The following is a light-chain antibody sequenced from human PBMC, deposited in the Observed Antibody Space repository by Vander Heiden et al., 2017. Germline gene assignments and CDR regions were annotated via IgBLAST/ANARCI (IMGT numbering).Light chain of an antibody. CDR1: TSNIGGNT. V-gene: IGLV1-44*01. Sequence: QSVLTQPPSASGAPGQRVTISCSGSTSNIGGNTVNWYRQLPGTAPKLLIYGDNQRPSGFPDRFSGSKSGTSASLAISGLRSEDEADYYCATWDDTLTGPVVFGGGTKLTIL. J-gene: IGLJ2*01. CDR2: GDN. CDR3: ATWDDTLTGPVV.